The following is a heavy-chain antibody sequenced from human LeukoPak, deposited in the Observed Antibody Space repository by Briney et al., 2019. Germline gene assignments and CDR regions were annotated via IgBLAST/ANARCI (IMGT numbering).Heavy chain of an antibody. D-gene: IGHD6-13*01. CDR1: GFTFSNYW. V-gene: IGHV3-7*01. J-gene: IGHJ5*02. Sequence: GGSLRLSCAVSGFTFSNYWMSWVRQAPVKGVEWVANIKQDGSEKYYVDSVKGRFTISRDNAKNSLYLQMNSLRAEDTAVYYCASFIAAAGPNWFDPWGQGTLVTVSS. CDR2: IKQDGSEK. CDR3: ASFIAAAGPNWFDP.